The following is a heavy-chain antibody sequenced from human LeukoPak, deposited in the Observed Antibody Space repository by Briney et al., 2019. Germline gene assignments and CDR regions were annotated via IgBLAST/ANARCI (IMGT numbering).Heavy chain of an antibody. J-gene: IGHJ4*02. V-gene: IGHV3-53*01. CDR1: GFTVSSNY. D-gene: IGHD2-2*01. Sequence: PGGSLRLSCAASGFTVSSNYMSWVRQAPGKGLEWVSVIYSGGSTYYADSVKGRFTISRDNSKNTLYLQMYSLRAEDTAVYYCARRYCSSTSCYEFDYWGQGTLVTVSS. CDR2: IYSGGST. CDR3: ARRYCSSTSCYEFDY.